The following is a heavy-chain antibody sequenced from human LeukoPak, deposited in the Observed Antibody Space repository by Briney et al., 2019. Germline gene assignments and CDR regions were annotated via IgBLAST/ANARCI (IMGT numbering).Heavy chain of an antibody. V-gene: IGHV4-31*03. CDR2: IYYSGST. CDR1: GGSISSGGYS. J-gene: IGHJ4*02. CDR3: ARQARTALNYFHY. Sequence: SETLSLTCTVSGGSISSGGYSWSWIRQHPGKGLEWIGYIYYSGSTYYNPSLKSRVTISVDTSKNQFSLKLSSVTAADTAVYYCARQARTALNYFHYWGQGTLVTVSS. D-gene: IGHD6-6*01.